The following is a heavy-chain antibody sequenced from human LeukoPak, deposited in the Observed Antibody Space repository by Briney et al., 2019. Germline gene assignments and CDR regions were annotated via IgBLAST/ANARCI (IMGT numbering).Heavy chain of an antibody. CDR2: ISGGGGAT. J-gene: IGHJ5*01. V-gene: IGHV3-23*01. Sequence: QAGGSLRLSCAASGFTFSSHAMGWVRQAPGKGLEWVSAISGGGGATTYADSVEGRFTVSRDNTMNTLNLQMNSLRDEDTAIYCCAKHGRSSGGPYNCLDSWGQGRLVTVSS. D-gene: IGHD3-10*01. CDR3: AKHGRSSGGPYNCLDS. CDR1: GFTFSSHA.